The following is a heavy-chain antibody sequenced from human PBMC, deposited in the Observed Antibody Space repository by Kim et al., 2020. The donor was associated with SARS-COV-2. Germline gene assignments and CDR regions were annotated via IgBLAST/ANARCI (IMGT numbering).Heavy chain of an antibody. V-gene: IGHV3-33*01. J-gene: IGHJ4*02. CDR3: ARDPSNVGFGELSIDY. D-gene: IGHD3-10*01. CDR2: IWYDGSNK. Sequence: GGSLRLSCAASGFTFSSYGMHWVRQAPGKGLEWVAVIWYDGSNKYYADSVKGRFTISRDNSKNTLYLQMNSLRAEDTAVYYCARDPSNVGFGELSIDYWGQRTLVTLSS. CDR1: GFTFSSYG.